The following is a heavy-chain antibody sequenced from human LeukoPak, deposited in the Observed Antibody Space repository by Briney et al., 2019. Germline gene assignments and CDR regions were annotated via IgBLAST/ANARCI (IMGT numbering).Heavy chain of an antibody. CDR3: ARGFADSSSWYDFDY. V-gene: IGHV3-21*01. Sequence: GGSLRLSCAASGFTFISYSMNWVRQAPGKGLEWVSSISSSSSYIYYADSVKGRFTISRDNAKNSLYLQMNSLRAEDTAVYYCARGFADSSSWYDFDYWGQGTLVTVSS. CDR2: ISSSSSYI. D-gene: IGHD6-13*01. CDR1: GFTFISYS. J-gene: IGHJ4*02.